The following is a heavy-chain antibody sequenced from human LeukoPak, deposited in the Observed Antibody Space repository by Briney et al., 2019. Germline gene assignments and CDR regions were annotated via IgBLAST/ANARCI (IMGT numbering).Heavy chain of an antibody. CDR1: GFTFSSYG. J-gene: IGHJ3*02. Sequence: GGSLRLSCAASGFTFSSYGMHWVRQAPGKGLEWVAFIRYDGSNKYYADSVKGRFTISRDNSKNTLYLQMNSLRAEDTAVYYCAKDWAIAARDDAFDIWGQGTMVTVSS. V-gene: IGHV3-30*02. CDR2: IRYDGSNK. CDR3: AKDWAIAARDDAFDI. D-gene: IGHD6-6*01.